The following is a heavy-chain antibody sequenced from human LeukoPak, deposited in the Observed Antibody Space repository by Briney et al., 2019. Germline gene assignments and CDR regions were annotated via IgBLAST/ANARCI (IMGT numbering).Heavy chain of an antibody. D-gene: IGHD3-9*01. CDR1: GFTFSSYS. Sequence: TGGSLRLSCAASGFTFSSYSMNWVRQAPGKGLEWVSSISSSSSYIYYADSLKGRFTISRDNAKNSLYLQMNSLRAEDTAVYYCARDLTYYDILTGYYYYYGMDVWGQGTTVTVSS. CDR3: ARDLTYYDILTGYYYYYGMDV. CDR2: ISSSSSYI. J-gene: IGHJ6*02. V-gene: IGHV3-21*01.